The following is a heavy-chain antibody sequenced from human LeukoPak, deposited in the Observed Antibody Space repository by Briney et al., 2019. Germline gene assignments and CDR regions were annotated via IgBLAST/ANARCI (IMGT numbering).Heavy chain of an antibody. J-gene: IGHJ4*02. CDR3: ARDRRFLEWLFDNYYFDY. CDR2: ISYDGSNK. V-gene: IGHV3-30*04. CDR1: GSTFSSYA. Sequence: PGGSLRLSCAASGSTFSSYAMHWVRQAPGKGLEWVAVISYDGSNKYYADSVKGRFTISRDNSKNTLYLQMNSLRAEDTAVYYCARDRRFLEWLFDNYYFDYWGQGTLVTVSS. D-gene: IGHD3-3*01.